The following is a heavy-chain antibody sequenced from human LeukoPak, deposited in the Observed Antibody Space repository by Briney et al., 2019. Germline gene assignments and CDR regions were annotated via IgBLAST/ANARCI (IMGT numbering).Heavy chain of an antibody. J-gene: IGHJ4*02. CDR3: AKDHFFLGIFDY. CDR2: ISYDGSDK. Sequence: GRSLRLSCAASGFTFSSYGMQWVRQAPGKGLEWVAIISYDGSDKYYADSVKGRFTISRDNSKNTLYLQMNSLRAEDTAVYYCAKDHFFLGIFDYWGQGTLVTVSS. CDR1: GFTFSSYG. V-gene: IGHV3-30*18. D-gene: IGHD7-27*01.